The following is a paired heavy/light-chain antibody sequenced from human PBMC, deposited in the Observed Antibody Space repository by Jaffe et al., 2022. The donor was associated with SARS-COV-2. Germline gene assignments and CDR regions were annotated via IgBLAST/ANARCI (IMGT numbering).Heavy chain of an antibody. D-gene: IGHD2-8*01. CDR2: VGRSGNT. V-gene: IGHV3-21*01. J-gene: IGHJ5*02. Sequence: EVQLVESGGGLVKPGGSLRLSCAASGFTFSSYGMNWVRQAPGKGLEWVSSVGRSGNTFYAGSVKGRFTISRDNAKNSLYLQMNSLGVDDTAVYYCASTNPSTRGCDWFDPWGQGTLVTVSS. CDR3: ASTNPSTRGCDWFDP. CDR1: GFTFSSYG.
Light chain of an antibody. Sequence: EIVMTQSPATLSVSPGERATLSCRASQSVSGDLAWYQQKPGQAPRLLIYGASARATGIPARFSGSGSGTEFTLTISSLQSEDFAVYYCQQYKNWPLTFGGGTKVEIK. J-gene: IGKJ4*01. CDR3: QQYKNWPLT. CDR1: QSVSGD. CDR2: GAS. V-gene: IGKV3-15*01.